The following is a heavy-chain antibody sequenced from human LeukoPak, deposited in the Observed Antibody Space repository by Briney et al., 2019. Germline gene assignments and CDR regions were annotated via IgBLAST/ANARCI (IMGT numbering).Heavy chain of an antibody. CDR2: ISSSSSYI. Sequence: GGSLGLSCAASGFTFSSYSINWVRQAPGKGLEWVSSISSSSSYIYYADSVKGRFTISRDNAKNSLYLQMNSLRAEDTAVYYCARDVEPRGSFPTYYYYYGMDVWGQGTTVTVSS. CDR1: GFTFSSYS. V-gene: IGHV3-21*01. D-gene: IGHD1-26*01. CDR3: ARDVEPRGSFPTYYYYYGMDV. J-gene: IGHJ6*02.